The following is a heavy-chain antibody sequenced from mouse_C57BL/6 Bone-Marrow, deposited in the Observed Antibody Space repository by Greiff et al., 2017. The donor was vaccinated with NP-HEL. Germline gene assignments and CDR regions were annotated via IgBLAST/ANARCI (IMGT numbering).Heavy chain of an antibody. J-gene: IGHJ2*01. Sequence: QQPGAELVRPGTSVKLSCKASGYTFTSYWMHWVKQRPGQGLEWIGVIDPSDSYTNYNQKFKGKATLTVDTSSSTAYMQLSSLTSEDSAVYYCASTGYWGQGTTLTVSS. CDR2: IDPSDSYT. CDR3: ASTGY. V-gene: IGHV1-59*01. CDR1: GYTFTSYW.